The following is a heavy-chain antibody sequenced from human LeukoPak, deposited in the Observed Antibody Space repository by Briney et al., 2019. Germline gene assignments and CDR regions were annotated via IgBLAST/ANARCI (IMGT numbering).Heavy chain of an antibody. CDR2: IKQDGSEK. V-gene: IGHV3-7*01. Sequence: QSGGSLRLSCAASGFTFSSYWMSWVRQAPGKGLEWVANIKQDGSEKYYVDSVKGRFTISRDNAKNSLYLQMNSLRAEDTAVYYCARAGGIPHYDFWSGYPRYYFDYWGQGTLVTVSS. CDR3: ARAGGIPHYDFWSGYPRYYFDY. J-gene: IGHJ4*02. D-gene: IGHD3-3*01. CDR1: GFTFSSYW.